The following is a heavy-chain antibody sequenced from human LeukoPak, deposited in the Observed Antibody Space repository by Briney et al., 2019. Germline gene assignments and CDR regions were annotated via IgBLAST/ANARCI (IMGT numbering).Heavy chain of an antibody. D-gene: IGHD1-26*01. CDR3: ARTYSGSYLAPDY. Sequence: GGSLRLSCAASGFTFSSYSMNWVRQAPGKGLEWVSSISSSSSYIYYADSAKGRFTISRDNAKNSLYLQMNGLRAEDTAVYYCARTYSGSYLAPDYWGQGTLVTVSS. CDR2: ISSSSSYI. CDR1: GFTFSSYS. V-gene: IGHV3-21*01. J-gene: IGHJ4*02.